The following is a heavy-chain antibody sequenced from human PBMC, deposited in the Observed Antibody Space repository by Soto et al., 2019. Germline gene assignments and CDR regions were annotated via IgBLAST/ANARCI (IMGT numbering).Heavy chain of an antibody. D-gene: IGHD1-1*01. CDR3: ARASAGLDY. Sequence: EVQMVESGGGLVQPGGSLRLSCAASGFTFSGHDRHWVRQATGKGLEWVSGIGSAGDTYYPDSVKGRFTVSRENAKNSLYLQMNSLRVEDTAVYYCARASAGLDYWGQGALVTVSS. V-gene: IGHV3-13*01. J-gene: IGHJ4*02. CDR2: IGSAGDT. CDR1: GFTFSGHD.